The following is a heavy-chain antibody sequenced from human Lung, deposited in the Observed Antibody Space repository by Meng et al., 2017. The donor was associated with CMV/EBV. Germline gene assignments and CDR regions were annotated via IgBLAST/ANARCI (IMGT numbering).Heavy chain of an antibody. CDR2: INHSGST. J-gene: IGHJ4*02. V-gene: IGHV4-34*01. Sequence: SETLSLTCAVYGGSFSGYYWSWIRQPPGKGLEWIGEINHSGSTNYNPSLKSRVTISVDTSKNQFSLKLSSVTAADTAVYYCAGEQGAFWGQGTRVPVAS. CDR3: AGEQGAF. CDR1: GGSFSGYY. D-gene: IGHD3-16*01.